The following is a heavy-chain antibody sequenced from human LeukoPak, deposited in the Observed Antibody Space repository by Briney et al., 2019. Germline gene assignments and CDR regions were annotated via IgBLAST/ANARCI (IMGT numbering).Heavy chain of an antibody. V-gene: IGHV4-38-2*02. J-gene: IGHJ4*02. CDR3: ARVSRGNSVGGDY. CDR2: IYHSGST. CDR1: GYAINSGYF. Sequence: SETLSLTCSVSGYAINSGYFWGWSRPLPGKGLEWIGTIYHSGSTYNNPSLKSRVTISVDTSKNQFSLKLSSVTAADTAMYYCARVSRGNSVGGDYWGQGTLVTVSS. D-gene: IGHD4-23*01.